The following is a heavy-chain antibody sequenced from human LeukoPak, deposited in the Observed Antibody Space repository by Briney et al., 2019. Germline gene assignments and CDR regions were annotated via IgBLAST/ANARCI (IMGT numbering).Heavy chain of an antibody. CDR1: GFTIGSYY. CDR2: IYHSGNT. V-gene: IGHV3-53*01. Sequence: GGSLRLSCAASGFTIGSYYMAWVRQAPGKGLEWVSVIYHSGNTDYADSVKGRFTISRDNSKNTVYLQMSSLRAEDTAVYYCARVRVTGYSNFAYWGQGTLVTVSS. J-gene: IGHJ4*02. D-gene: IGHD3-9*01. CDR3: ARVRVTGYSNFAY.